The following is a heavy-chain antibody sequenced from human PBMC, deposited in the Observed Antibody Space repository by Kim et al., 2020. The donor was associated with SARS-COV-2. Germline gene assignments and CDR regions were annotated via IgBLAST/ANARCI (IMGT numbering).Heavy chain of an antibody. J-gene: IGHJ4*02. CDR3: ARDTDYWVRGDEVP. Sequence: ADSGKGRLTIARDNAKNSLYLQMNSLRAEDTAVYYCARDTDYWVRGDEVPWGQGTLVTVSS. D-gene: IGHD3-10*01. V-gene: IGHV3-21*01.